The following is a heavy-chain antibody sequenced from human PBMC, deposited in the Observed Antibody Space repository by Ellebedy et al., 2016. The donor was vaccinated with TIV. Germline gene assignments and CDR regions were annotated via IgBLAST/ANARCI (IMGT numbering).Heavy chain of an antibody. Sequence: GESLKISCKGSGYSFTSYWIGWVRQMPGKGLEWMGIIYPGDSDTRYSPSFQGQVTISADKSISTAYLQWSSLKASDTAMYYCARHTWDSGYYYVFAIDYWGQGTLVTVSS. D-gene: IGHD3-22*01. CDR2: IYPGDSDT. CDR3: ARHTWDSGYYYVFAIDY. V-gene: IGHV5-51*01. J-gene: IGHJ4*02. CDR1: GYSFTSYW.